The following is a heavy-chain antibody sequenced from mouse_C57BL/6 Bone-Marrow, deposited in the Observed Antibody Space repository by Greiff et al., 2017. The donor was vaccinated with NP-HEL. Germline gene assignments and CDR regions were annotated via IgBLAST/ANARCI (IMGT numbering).Heavy chain of an antibody. CDR1: GYTFTSYW. CDR3: ARLSSGSWYFDV. Sequence: VQLQQPGAELVMPGASVKLSCKASGYTFTSYWMHWVKQRPGQGLEWIGEIDPSDSYTNYNQKFKGKSTLTADKSSSTAYMQLSSLTSEDSAVYYCARLSSGSWYFDVWGTGTTVTVSS. D-gene: IGHD3-2*02. CDR2: IDPSDSYT. V-gene: IGHV1-69*01. J-gene: IGHJ1*03.